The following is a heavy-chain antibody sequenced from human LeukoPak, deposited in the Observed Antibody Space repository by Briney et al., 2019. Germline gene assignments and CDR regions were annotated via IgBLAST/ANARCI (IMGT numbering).Heavy chain of an antibody. CDR3: ARKYGDYSYYYYGMDV. D-gene: IGHD4-17*01. V-gene: IGHV1-8*01. J-gene: IGHJ6*02. Sequence: ASVKVSCKASGYTFTSYDINWVRQATGQGLEWMGWMNPNSGNTGYAQKSQGRVTMTRNTSISTAYMELSSLRSEDTAVYYCARKYGDYSYYYYGMDVWGQGTTVTVSS. CDR1: GYTFTSYD. CDR2: MNPNSGNT.